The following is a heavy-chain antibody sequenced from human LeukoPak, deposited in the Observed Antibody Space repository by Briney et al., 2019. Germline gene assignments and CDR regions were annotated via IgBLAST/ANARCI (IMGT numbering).Heavy chain of an antibody. J-gene: IGHJ4*02. CDR2: ISYDGSNK. D-gene: IGHD6-19*01. CDR3: ARGGSSGCFDY. V-gene: IGHV3-30*04. CDR1: GFTFSSYA. Sequence: GGSLRLSCAASGFTFSSYAMHWVRQAPGKGLEWVAVISYDGSNKYYADSVKGRFTISRDSSKNTLYLQMNSLRAEDTAVYYCARGGSSGCFDYWGQGTLVTVSS.